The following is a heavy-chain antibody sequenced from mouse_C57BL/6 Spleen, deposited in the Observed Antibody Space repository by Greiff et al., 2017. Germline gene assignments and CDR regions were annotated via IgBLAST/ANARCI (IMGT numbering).Heavy chain of an antibody. D-gene: IGHD1-1*01. V-gene: IGHV5-4*01. Sequence: DVHLVESGGGLVKPGGSLKLSCAASGFTFSSYAMSWVRQTPEKRLEWVATISDGGSYTYYPDNVKGRFTISRDNAKNNLYLQMSHLKSEDTAMYYCAREGTTVVASFDYWGQGTTLAVAS. J-gene: IGHJ2*01. CDR1: GFTFSSYA. CDR3: AREGTTVVASFDY. CDR2: ISDGGSYT.